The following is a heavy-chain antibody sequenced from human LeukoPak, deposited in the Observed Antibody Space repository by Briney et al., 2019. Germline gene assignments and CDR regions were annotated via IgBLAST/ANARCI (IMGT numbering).Heavy chain of an antibody. CDR1: GYTFTSYD. Sequence: ASVKVSCKASGYTFTSYDINWVRQATGQGLEWMGWMNPNSGNTGYAQKFRGRVTITRNTSISTAYMELSSLRSEDTAVYYCARTTYDFWSGYYHFDYWGQGTLVTVSS. CDR3: ARTTYDFWSGYYHFDY. J-gene: IGHJ4*02. D-gene: IGHD3-3*01. V-gene: IGHV1-8*03. CDR2: MNPNSGNT.